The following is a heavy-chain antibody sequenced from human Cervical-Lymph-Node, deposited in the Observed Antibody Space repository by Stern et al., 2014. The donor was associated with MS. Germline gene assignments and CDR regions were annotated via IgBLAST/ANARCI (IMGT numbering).Heavy chain of an antibody. CDR1: GFTFAMYS. J-gene: IGHJ5*02. Sequence: QVQLVESGARVVQPGTSLRVSCRASGFTFAMYSIHWVRQAPGRGLEWMAASAFDGRNQFYADSVKGRFTITRDDSKNTVFLQMNSLNPEDTAMYNCARGNAGAVDAWGQGTLVTVSS. CDR3: ARGNAGAVDA. CDR2: SAFDGRNQ. V-gene: IGHV3-30*04. D-gene: IGHD2-8*02.